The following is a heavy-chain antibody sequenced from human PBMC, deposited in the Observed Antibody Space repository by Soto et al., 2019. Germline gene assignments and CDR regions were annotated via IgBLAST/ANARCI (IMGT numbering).Heavy chain of an antibody. CDR3: ARFMIRGVIGP. J-gene: IGHJ5*02. Sequence: ASVKVSCKASGYTFTSYAMHWVRQAPGQRLEWMGWMNPNSGNTGYAQKFQGRITMTRDTSMNTAYMELSSLRSEDTAVYYCARFMIRGVIGPWGQGTPVTVSS. CDR2: MNPNSGNT. CDR1: GYTFTSYA. V-gene: IGHV1-8*02. D-gene: IGHD3-10*01.